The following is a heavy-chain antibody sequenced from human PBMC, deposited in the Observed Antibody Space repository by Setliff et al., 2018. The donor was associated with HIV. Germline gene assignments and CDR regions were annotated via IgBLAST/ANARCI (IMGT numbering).Heavy chain of an antibody. V-gene: IGHV1-2*06. CDR2: ISPDIGGT. CDR3: AREERYYDGKGALDY. CDR1: GYTFNDNY. D-gene: IGHD3-22*01. J-gene: IGHJ4*02. Sequence: ASVKVSCKASGYTFNDNYIHWVRQAPGQGLEWMGRISPDIGGTKYAQNFQGRVTMTRDTSITTAYMELSSLISDDTAVYYCAREERYYDGKGALDYWGQGMLVTVSS.